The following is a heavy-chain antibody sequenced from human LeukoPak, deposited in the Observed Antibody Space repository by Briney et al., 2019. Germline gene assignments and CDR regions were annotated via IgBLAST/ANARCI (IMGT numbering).Heavy chain of an antibody. CDR2: IWYGGSHT. Sequence: GGFLRLSCAASGFSFSSYGMRWVRQAPGKGLEWVGDIWYGGSHTYYADSVKGRFTISRDNSMNTLYMQMNSLRADDTAIYYCAKHYDISGYYPYWGQGTLVTVSS. CDR1: GFSFSSYG. V-gene: IGHV3-33*06. J-gene: IGHJ4*02. D-gene: IGHD3-22*01. CDR3: AKHYDISGYYPY.